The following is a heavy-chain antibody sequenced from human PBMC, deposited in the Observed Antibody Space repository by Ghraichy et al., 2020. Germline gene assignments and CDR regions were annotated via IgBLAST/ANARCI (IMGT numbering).Heavy chain of an antibody. V-gene: IGHV4-59*01. CDR1: GGSISSYY. Sequence: SETLSLTCTVSGGSISSYYWSWIRQPPGKGLEWIGYIYYSGSTNYNPSLKSRVTISVDTSRNQFSLKLSSVTAADTAVYYCAREPLLGYCSGGSCYEGAFDIWGQGTMVTVSS. CDR3: AREPLLGYCSGGSCYEGAFDI. CDR2: IYYSGST. J-gene: IGHJ3*02. D-gene: IGHD2-15*01.